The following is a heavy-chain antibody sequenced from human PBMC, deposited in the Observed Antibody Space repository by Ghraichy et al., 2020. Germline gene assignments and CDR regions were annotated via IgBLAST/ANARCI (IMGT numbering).Heavy chain of an antibody. D-gene: IGHD2-2*03. J-gene: IGHJ3*01. CDR2: IIPILGIA. V-gene: IGHV1-69*04. Sequence: LVKVSCKASGGTFSSYTISWVRQAPGQGLEWMGRIIPILGIANYAQKFQGRVTITADKSTSTAYMELSSLRSEDTAVYYCARDLGGYCSSTSCYLFNWGQGTMVTVSS. CDR3: ARDLGGYCSSTSCYLFN. CDR1: GGTFSSYT.